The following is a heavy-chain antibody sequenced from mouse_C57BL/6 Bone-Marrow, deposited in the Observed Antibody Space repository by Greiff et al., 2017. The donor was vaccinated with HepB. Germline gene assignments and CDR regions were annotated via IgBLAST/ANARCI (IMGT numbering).Heavy chain of an antibody. J-gene: IGHJ4*01. CDR3: TSLLWSPYYAMDY. D-gene: IGHD2-1*01. CDR1: GFTFSSYA. V-gene: IGHV5-9-1*02. Sequence: EVKLVESGEGLVKPGGSLKLSCAASGFTFSSYAMSWVRQTPEKRLEWVAYISSGGDYIYYADTVKGRFTISRDNARNTLYLQMSCLKSEDTAMYYCTSLLWSPYYAMDYWGQGTSVTVSS. CDR2: ISSGGDYI.